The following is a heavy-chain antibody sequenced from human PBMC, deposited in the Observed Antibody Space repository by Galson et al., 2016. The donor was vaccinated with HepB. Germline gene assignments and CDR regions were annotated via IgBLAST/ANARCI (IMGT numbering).Heavy chain of an antibody. V-gene: IGHV4-31*03. CDR2: IYYSGGT. Sequence: TLSLTCTVSGGSISSGGYYWNWIRQHPGKGLEWIGCIYYSGGTYCNPSLKSRVTISVDTSKNQFSLELSSVTAADTAVYYCARAPARYSSILYYFDYWGQGTLVTVSS. D-gene: IGHD6-13*01. J-gene: IGHJ4*02. CDR1: GGSISSGGYY. CDR3: ARAPARYSSILYYFDY.